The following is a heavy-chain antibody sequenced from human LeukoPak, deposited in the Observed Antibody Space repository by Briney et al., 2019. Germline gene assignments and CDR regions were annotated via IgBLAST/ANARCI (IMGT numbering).Heavy chain of an antibody. D-gene: IGHD3-3*01. Sequence: SSETLSLTCTVSGGSICSGSYVWGWIRQPPGKGLEWIGTIHSGGSTYYNPSLKSRVTVSMDTSKNQFSLNLNSVTAADTAVYFYARHLAPNFWIYDHWGKGTLVTVSS. V-gene: IGHV4-39*01. J-gene: IGHJ4*02. CDR2: IHSGGST. CDR1: GGSICSGSYV. CDR3: ARHLAPNFWIYDH.